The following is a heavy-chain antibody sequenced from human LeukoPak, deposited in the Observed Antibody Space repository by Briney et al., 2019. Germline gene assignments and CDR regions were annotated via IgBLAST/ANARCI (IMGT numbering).Heavy chain of an antibody. D-gene: IGHD6-13*01. CDR2: IYHSGST. CDR3: ARSQYSSSWYNWYFDL. CDR1: GGSISSSNW. J-gene: IGHJ2*01. V-gene: IGHV4-4*02. Sequence: QASGTLSLTCAVSGGSISSSNWWSWVRQPPGKGLDWIGEIYHSGSTNYNPSLKSRVTISVDKSKNQFSLKLSSVTAADTAVYYCARSQYSSSWYNWYFDLWGRGTLVTVSS.